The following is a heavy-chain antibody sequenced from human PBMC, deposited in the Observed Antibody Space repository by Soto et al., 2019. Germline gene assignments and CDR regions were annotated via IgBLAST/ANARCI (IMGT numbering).Heavy chain of an antibody. V-gene: IGHV3-11*01. D-gene: IGHD4-4*01. CDR2: ISSSGSSM. J-gene: IGHJ6*02. CDR1: GFTFRDYY. Sequence: HVQLVESGGGLVKPGGSLRLSCAASGFTFRDYYMSWIRQAPGKGLEWVSYISSSGSSMYYADSVKGRFTISRDNAKNSLHLQINSLRAEDTAVYYCARTVTASYHYYYAMDVWGQGTTVTVSS. CDR3: ARTVTASYHYYYAMDV.